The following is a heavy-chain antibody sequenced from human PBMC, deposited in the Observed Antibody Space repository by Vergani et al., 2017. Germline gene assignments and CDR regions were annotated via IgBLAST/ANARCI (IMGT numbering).Heavy chain of an antibody. CDR3: ARGSRKGLLDY. Sequence: QVQLQESGPGLVKPSQTLSLTCTVSGGSISSYYWSWIRQPPGKGLEWIGYIYYSGSTNYNPSLKSRVTISVDTSKNQFSLKLSSVTAADTAVYYCARGSRKGLLDYWGQGTLVTVSS. D-gene: IGHD2-2*01. V-gene: IGHV4-59*01. CDR1: GGSISSYY. J-gene: IGHJ4*02. CDR2: IYYSGST.